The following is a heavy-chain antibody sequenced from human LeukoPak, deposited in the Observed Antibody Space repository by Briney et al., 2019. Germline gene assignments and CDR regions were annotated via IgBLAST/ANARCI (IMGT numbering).Heavy chain of an antibody. CDR1: GFTFSSYG. J-gene: IGHJ4*02. Sequence: PGGSLRLSCAASGFTFSSYGMHWVRQAPGKGLEWVALIWNDGSNKDYADSVKGRFTISRDNSKNTLYLQMNSLRAEDTAVYYCARSRASSGLLGYWGQGTLVTVSS. CDR2: IWNDGSNK. V-gene: IGHV3-33*01. CDR3: ARSRASSGLLGY. D-gene: IGHD6-19*01.